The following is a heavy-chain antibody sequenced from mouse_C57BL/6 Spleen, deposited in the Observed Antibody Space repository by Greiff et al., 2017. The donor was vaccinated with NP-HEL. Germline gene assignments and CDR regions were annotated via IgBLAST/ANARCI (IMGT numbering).Heavy chain of an antibody. CDR3: ARGPAYYRYFDV. D-gene: IGHD2-12*01. Sequence: EVMLVESEGGLVQPGSSMKLSCTASGFTFSDYYMAWVRQVPEKGLEWVANINYDGSSTYYLDSLKSRFIISRDNAKNILYLQMSSLKSEDTATYYCARGPAYYRYFDVWGTGTTVTVSS. CDR1: GFTFSDYY. J-gene: IGHJ1*03. CDR2: INYDGSST. V-gene: IGHV5-16*01.